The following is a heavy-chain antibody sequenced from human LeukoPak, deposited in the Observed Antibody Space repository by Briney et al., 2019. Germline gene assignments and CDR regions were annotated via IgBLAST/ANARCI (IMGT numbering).Heavy chain of an antibody. J-gene: IGHJ4*02. V-gene: IGHV3-69-1*02. CDR3: GKAFPPLRTSSAGDL. Sequence: GGSLRLSCSASGFTFSDYDMNWVRQAPGKGLEWVSSISGLSTHIYYGDSVKGRFSISRDNAKNSVYLQMNSLGVEDTAIYYCGKAFPPLRTSSAGDLWGQGILVTVSS. CDR2: ISGLSTHI. CDR1: GFTFSDYD. D-gene: IGHD3-16*01.